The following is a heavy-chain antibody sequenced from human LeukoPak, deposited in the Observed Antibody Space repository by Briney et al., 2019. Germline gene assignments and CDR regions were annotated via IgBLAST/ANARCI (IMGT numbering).Heavy chain of an antibody. D-gene: IGHD3-22*01. CDR2: IIPIFGTA. J-gene: IGHJ6*03. CDR1: GGTFSSYA. Sequence: ASVKVSCKASGGTFSSYAISWVRQAPGQGLEWMGGIIPIFGTANYAQKFQGRVTITADESTSTAYMELSSLRSEDTAVYYCARDKFPHYYDSTYYYYMDVWGKGTTVTISS. CDR3: ARDKFPHYYDSTYYYYMDV. V-gene: IGHV1-69*13.